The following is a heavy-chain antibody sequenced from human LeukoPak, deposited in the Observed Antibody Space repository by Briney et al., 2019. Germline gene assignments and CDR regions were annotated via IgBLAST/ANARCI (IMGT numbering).Heavy chain of an antibody. CDR2: INPNSGGT. Sequence: GASVKVSCKASGYTFTGYYMHWVRQAPGQGLEWMGWINPNSGGTNYAQNLQGRVTMTTDTSTSTAYMELRSLRSDDTAVYYCASGDGYNWWGQGTLVTVSS. V-gene: IGHV1-2*02. J-gene: IGHJ4*02. D-gene: IGHD5-12*01. CDR3: ASGDGYNW. CDR1: GYTFTGYY.